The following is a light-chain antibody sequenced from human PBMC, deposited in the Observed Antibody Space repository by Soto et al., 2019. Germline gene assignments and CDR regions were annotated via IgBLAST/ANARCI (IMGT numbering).Light chain of an antibody. V-gene: IGKV3-15*01. Sequence: EIVMTQSPATLSVSPGERVALSCRASQSVRGNFAWYQQKPGQAPRILIYDASTRATGIPASFSGSGSGTEFTLTISGLQSEDFGFFYCQQYNNWPYTFGQGTKLEIK. J-gene: IGKJ2*01. CDR2: DAS. CDR3: QQYNNWPYT. CDR1: QSVRGN.